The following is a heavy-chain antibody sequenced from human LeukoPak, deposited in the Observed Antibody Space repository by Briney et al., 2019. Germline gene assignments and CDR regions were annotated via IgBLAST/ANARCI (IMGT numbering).Heavy chain of an antibody. CDR3: ARVPTGSYPRYYMDV. V-gene: IGHV1-2*02. D-gene: IGHD1-26*01. CDR1: GYTFTSYY. J-gene: IGHJ6*03. CDR2: INPNSGGA. Sequence: ASVKVSCKASGYTFTSYYMHWVRQAPGQGLEWMGWINPNSGGAKYAQKFHGRVTMTRDTSISTAYMELSRLRSDDTAVYFCARVPTGSYPRYYMDVWGKGTTVTISS.